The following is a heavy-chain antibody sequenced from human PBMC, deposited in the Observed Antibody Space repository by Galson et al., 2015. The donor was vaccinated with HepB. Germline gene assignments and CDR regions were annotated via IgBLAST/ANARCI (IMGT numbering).Heavy chain of an antibody. CDR3: ARGRGSGFYGY. CDR2: INHSGST. D-gene: IGHD3-3*01. Sequence: SETLSLTCAVYGGSFSGYYWSWIRQPPGKGLEWIGEINHSGSTNYNPSLKSRVTISVDTSKNQFSLKLSSVTAADTAVYCCARGRGSGFYGYWGQGTLVTVSS. J-gene: IGHJ4*02. V-gene: IGHV4-34*01. CDR1: GGSFSGYY.